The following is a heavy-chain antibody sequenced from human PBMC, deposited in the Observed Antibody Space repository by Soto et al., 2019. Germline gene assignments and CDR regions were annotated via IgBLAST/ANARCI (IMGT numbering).Heavy chain of an antibody. J-gene: IGHJ4*02. CDR3: ARDPRDYGSEGEFDY. V-gene: IGHV1-69*04. CDR1: AATFSSYS. Sequence: ASVKVSCKASAATFSSYSVSWVRQAPGQGLEWMGRIIPILGIANYAQKLQGRVTITADKSTSTAYMELSSLRSEDTAVYYCARDPRDYGSEGEFDYSGQGPLLTGSS. D-gene: IGHD4-17*01. CDR2: IIPILGIA.